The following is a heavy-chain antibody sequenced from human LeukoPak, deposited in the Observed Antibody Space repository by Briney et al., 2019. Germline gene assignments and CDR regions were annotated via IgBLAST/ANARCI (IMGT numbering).Heavy chain of an antibody. CDR3: ARADYGDNDAFDI. CDR2: INHSGST. J-gene: IGHJ3*02. D-gene: IGHD4-17*01. Sequence: PSETLSLTSAVYGGSFSGYYWSWIRQPPGKGLEWIGEINHSGSTNYNPSLKSRVTISVDTSKNQFSLKLSSVTAADTAVYYCARADYGDNDAFDIWGQGTMVTVSS. V-gene: IGHV4-34*01. CDR1: GGSFSGYY.